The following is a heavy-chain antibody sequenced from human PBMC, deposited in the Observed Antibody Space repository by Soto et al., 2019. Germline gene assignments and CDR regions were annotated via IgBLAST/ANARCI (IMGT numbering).Heavy chain of an antibody. Sequence: QVQLVQTGAEVKKPGSSVKVSCKASGDTFSSYAISWVRQAPGQGLEWMGGIIPIFGTANYAQKFQGRVTITADESTSTAYMELSSLRSEDTAVYYCARIDCISTSCYPNYYYYYGMDVWGQGTTVTVSS. CDR1: GDTFSSYA. CDR3: ARIDCISTSCYPNYYYYYGMDV. V-gene: IGHV1-69*12. CDR2: IIPIFGTA. D-gene: IGHD2-2*01. J-gene: IGHJ6*02.